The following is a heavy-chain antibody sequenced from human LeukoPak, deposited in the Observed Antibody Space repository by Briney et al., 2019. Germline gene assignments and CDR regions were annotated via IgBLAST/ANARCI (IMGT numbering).Heavy chain of an antibody. J-gene: IGHJ4*02. CDR3: AKRGVVIRVILVGFHKEAYYFDS. D-gene: IGHD3-22*01. V-gene: IGHV3-23*01. Sequence: GGSLRLSCAASRFTFSNSWMSWVRQAPGKGLEWVAGISDSGGRTNYADSVKGRFTISRDNSKNTLYLQMNSLRAEDTAVYFCAKRGVVIRVILVGFHKEAYYFDSWGQGALVTVSS. CDR2: ISDSGGRT. CDR1: RFTFSNSW.